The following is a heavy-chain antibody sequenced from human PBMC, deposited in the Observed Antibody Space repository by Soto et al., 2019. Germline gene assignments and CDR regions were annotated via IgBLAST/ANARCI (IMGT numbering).Heavy chain of an antibody. V-gene: IGHV3-21*01. Sequence: PGGSLRLSCAASGFTFSSYSMNWVRHAPGKGLEWVSSISSSSSYIYYADSVKGRFTISRDNAKNSLYLQMNSLRVEDTAVYYCARDLHGGDYYYYGMGVWGQGTTVTVSS. CDR2: ISSSSSYI. D-gene: IGHD2-21*01. CDR1: GFTFSSYS. CDR3: ARDLHGGDYYYYGMGV. J-gene: IGHJ6*02.